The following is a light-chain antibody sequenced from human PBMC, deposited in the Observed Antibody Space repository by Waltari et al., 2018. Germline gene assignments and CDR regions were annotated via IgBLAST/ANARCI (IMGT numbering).Light chain of an antibody. J-gene: IGLJ2*01. CDR3: ASWDNKLNCPV. V-gene: IGLV1-44*01. Sequence: QSALTQPPSASGTPGETVTMSCSGGDSNIGKNTVTWYQQLPGTAPTLLIYGTNQRPSGVPDRFSGSKSGTSASLAINGLQSGDEADYYCASWDNKLNCPVFGGGAKLVVL. CDR1: DSNIGKNT. CDR2: GTN.